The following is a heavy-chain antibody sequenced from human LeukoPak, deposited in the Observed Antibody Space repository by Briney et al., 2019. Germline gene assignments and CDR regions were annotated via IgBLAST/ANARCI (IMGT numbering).Heavy chain of an antibody. CDR3: ARDNGLSFDY. CDR1: GGSISSYY. D-gene: IGHD4-17*01. CDR2: IYYSGST. J-gene: IGHJ4*02. V-gene: IGHV4-59*01. Sequence: SETLSLTCTVSGGSISSYYWSWIRQPPGKGLEWIGYIYYSGSTNYNPSLKSRVTISVDTSKNQFSLKLSSVTAADTAVYYCARDNGLSFDYWGQGTLATVSS.